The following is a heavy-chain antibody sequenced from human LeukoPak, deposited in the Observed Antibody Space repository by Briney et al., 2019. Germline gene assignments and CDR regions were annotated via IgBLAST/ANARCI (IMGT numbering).Heavy chain of an antibody. J-gene: IGHJ4*02. Sequence: GGSLRLSCAASGFTFSTYEMIWVRQAPGKGLGWVSYISSSGSGSTIYYADSVKGRFTISRDNAKNSLYLQMNSLRAEDTAVYYCAREGKYYFDYWGQGSLVTVSS. CDR2: ISSSGSGSTI. D-gene: IGHD2/OR15-2a*01. V-gene: IGHV3-48*03. CDR1: GFTFSTYE. CDR3: AREGKYYFDY.